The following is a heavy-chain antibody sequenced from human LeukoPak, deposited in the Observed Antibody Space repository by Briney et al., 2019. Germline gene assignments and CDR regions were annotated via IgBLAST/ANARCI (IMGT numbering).Heavy chain of an antibody. V-gene: IGHV3-30*03. CDR1: GFTFSTYG. CDR2: ISFDGIYK. J-gene: IGHJ4*02. Sequence: PGGSLRLSCAASGFTFSTYGMHWVRQVPGKGLEWVAVISFDGIYKFYSDSVKGRFSISRDNSNNTLSLQMNSLRAEDTAVYYCAGDDYYDSSGYYGSSVYWGQGTLVTVSS. CDR3: AGDDYYDSSGYYGSSVY. D-gene: IGHD3-22*01.